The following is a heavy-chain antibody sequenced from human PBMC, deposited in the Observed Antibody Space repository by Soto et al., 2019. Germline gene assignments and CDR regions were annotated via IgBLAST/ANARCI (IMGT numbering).Heavy chain of an antibody. V-gene: IGHV1-2*02. J-gene: IGHJ5*02. Sequence: ASVKVSCKASGYTFTGYYMHWVRQAPGQGLEWMGWINPNSGGTNYAQKFQGRVTMTRDTSISTAYMELSRLRSDDTAVYYCARDHKRMGTIFGVVKNWFDPWGQGTLVTVSS. CDR3: ARDHKRMGTIFGVVKNWFDP. CDR1: GYTFTGYY. D-gene: IGHD3-3*01. CDR2: INPNSGGT.